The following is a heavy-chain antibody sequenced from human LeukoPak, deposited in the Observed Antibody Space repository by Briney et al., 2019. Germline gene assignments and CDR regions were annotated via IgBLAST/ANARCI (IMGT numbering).Heavy chain of an antibody. J-gene: IGHJ3*02. CDR3: AKAMGASDAFDI. V-gene: IGHV3-74*03. CDR2: INPDGSTT. D-gene: IGHD1-26*01. Sequence: GGSLRLSCAASGFTFSDYYMGWIRQAPGKGLVWVSRINPDGSTTTYADSVKGRFTISRDSAKNTLYLQMNSLRAEDTAVYYCAKAMGASDAFDIWGQGTMVTVSS. CDR1: GFTFSDYY.